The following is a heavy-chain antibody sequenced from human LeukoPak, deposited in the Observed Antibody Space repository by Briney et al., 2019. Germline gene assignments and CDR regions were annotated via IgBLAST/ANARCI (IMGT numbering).Heavy chain of an antibody. CDR1: GGSFSGYY. Sequence: SETLSLTCAVNGGSFSGYYWSWIRQPPGKGLEWIGEINHSGSTNYNPSLKSRVTISIDTSKNHFSLNLNSVTAADAAVYYCARGGGGQPTFAFDIWGQGTAVTVSS. CDR3: ARGGGGQPTFAFDI. V-gene: IGHV4-34*01. D-gene: IGHD4-23*01. CDR2: INHSGST. J-gene: IGHJ3*02.